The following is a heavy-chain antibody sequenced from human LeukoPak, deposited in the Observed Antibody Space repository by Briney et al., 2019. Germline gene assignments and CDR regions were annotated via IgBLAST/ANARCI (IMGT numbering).Heavy chain of an antibody. CDR1: GFTFSSYA. CDR3: AKDRNHQRPHITIFGVVQPPVDY. J-gene: IGHJ4*02. D-gene: IGHD3-3*01. V-gene: IGHV3-23*01. CDR2: ISGSGGST. Sequence: GGSLRLSCAASGFTFSSYAMSWVRQAPGKGLEWVSAISGSGGSTYYADSVKGRFTISRDNSKNTLYLQMNSLRAEDTAVYYCAKDRNHQRPHITIFGVVQPPVDYWGQGTLVTVSS.